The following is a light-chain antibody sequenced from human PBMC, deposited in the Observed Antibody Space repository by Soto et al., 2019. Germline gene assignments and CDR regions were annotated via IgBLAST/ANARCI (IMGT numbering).Light chain of an antibody. Sequence: QSALTQPASVSGSPGQSITISCTGTSSDVGGYDYVSWFQQYQVKAPSLMLYDVHRRPSGVSYRCSGSKSGNTASLTISGLQDEDEADYYCSSYTTTSTVVFGGRTKVTVL. CDR3: SSYTTTSTVV. CDR2: DVH. CDR1: SSDVGGYDY. V-gene: IGLV2-14*01. J-gene: IGLJ2*01.